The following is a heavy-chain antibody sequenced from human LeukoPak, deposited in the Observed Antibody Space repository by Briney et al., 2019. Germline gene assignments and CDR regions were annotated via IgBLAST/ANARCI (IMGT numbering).Heavy chain of an antibody. CDR2: ISSNGDNT. Sequence: GGSLRLSCSVSGFTFSTYVMHWVGQAPGKGLEYVSAISSNGDNTYYADSVKGRFTISRDNSKNTLYLQMSSLRADDTAVYYCVRGTGYWGQGTLVAVSS. CDR1: GFTFSTYV. J-gene: IGHJ4*02. CDR3: VRGTGY. V-gene: IGHV3-64D*06.